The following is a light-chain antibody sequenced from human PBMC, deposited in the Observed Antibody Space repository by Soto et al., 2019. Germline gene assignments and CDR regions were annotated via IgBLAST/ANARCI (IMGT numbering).Light chain of an antibody. V-gene: IGKV3-20*01. CDR1: QIISSSY. J-gene: IGKJ1*01. CDR2: GAS. CDR3: QQYGRSPPWT. Sequence: EIVLTQSPGTLSMSLGDRATLSCRASQIISSSYLAWYQQKPGQAPRLLFYGASNRATGIPDRFSGSGSGTYFTLTISGLEPEDFAVYYCQQYGRSPPWTFGQGTKLEI.